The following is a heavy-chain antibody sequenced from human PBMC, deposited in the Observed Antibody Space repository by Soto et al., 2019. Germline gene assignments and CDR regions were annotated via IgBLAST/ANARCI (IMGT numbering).Heavy chain of an antibody. CDR3: ARARYSSGWYLGYFQH. CDR1: GYTFTGYY. J-gene: IGHJ1*01. D-gene: IGHD6-19*01. CDR2: INPNSGGT. V-gene: IGHV1-2*02. Sequence: ASVKVSCKASGYTFTGYYMHWVRQAPGQGLEWMGWINPNSGGTNYAQKFQGRVTMTRDTSISTAYMELSRLRSDDTAVYYCARARYSSGWYLGYFQHWGQGTLVTVSS.